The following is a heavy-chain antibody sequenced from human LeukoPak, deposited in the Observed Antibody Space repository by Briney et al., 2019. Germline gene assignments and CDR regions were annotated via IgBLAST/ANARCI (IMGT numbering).Heavy chain of an antibody. CDR2: IRYDGSNK. Sequence: PGGSLRLSCAASGFTFSSYGMHWVRQAPGKGLEGVAFIRYDGSNKYYADSVKGRFTISRDNSKNTLYLQMNSLRAEDTAVYYCAETGGSYYSGFDPWGQGTLVTVSS. CDR1: GFTFSSYG. J-gene: IGHJ5*02. V-gene: IGHV3-30*02. CDR3: AETGGSYYSGFDP. D-gene: IGHD1-26*01.